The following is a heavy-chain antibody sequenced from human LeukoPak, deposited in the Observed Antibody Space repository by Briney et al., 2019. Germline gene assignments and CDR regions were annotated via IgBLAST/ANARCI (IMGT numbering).Heavy chain of an antibody. CDR1: GGSISGSGYY. Sequence: SETLSLTCTVSGGSISGSGYYWGWIRQPPGKGLEWIGTIYYTGTTYSNPSLKSRVTISVDTSKNHFSLKLTSVTAADTAVYICATQEPVAASSWGQGTLVTVTS. CDR2: IYYTGTT. CDR3: ATQEPVAASS. J-gene: IGHJ5*02. V-gene: IGHV4-39*01. D-gene: IGHD6-19*01.